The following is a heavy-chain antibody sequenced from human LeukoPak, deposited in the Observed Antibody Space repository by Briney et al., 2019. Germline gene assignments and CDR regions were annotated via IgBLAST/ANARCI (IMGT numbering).Heavy chain of an antibody. CDR1: GFTFSSYA. V-gene: IGHV3-7*01. J-gene: IGHJ4*02. D-gene: IGHD6-19*01. Sequence: GGSLRLSCAASGFTFSSYAMSWVRQAPGKGLEWVANIKQDGSEKYYVDSVKGRFTISRDNAKNSLYLQMNSLRAEDTAVYYCARGKMAGKDYWGQGTLVTVSS. CDR2: IKQDGSEK. CDR3: ARGKMAGKDY.